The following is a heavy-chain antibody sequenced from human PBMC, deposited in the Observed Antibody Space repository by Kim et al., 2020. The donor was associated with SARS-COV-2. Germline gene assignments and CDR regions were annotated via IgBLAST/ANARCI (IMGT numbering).Heavy chain of an antibody. Sequence: SVKVSCKASGGTFSSYAISWVRQAPGQGLEWMGGIIPIFGTANYAQKFQGRVTITADESTSTAYMELSSLRSEDTAVYYCARDRLPPDPWFGESHSTYYFDYWGQGTLVTVSS. V-gene: IGHV1-69*13. CDR1: GGTFSSYA. D-gene: IGHD3-10*01. J-gene: IGHJ4*02. CDR2: IIPIFGTA. CDR3: ARDRLPPDPWFGESHSTYYFDY.